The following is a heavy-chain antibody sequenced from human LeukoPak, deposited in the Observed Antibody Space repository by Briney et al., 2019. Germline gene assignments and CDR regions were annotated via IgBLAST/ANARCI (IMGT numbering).Heavy chain of an antibody. D-gene: IGHD2-21*01. J-gene: IGHJ4*02. CDR2: ISSSSTI. CDR1: GFTFSSYW. Sequence: GGSLRLSCAASGFTFSSYWMNWVRQAPGKGLEWVSYISSSSTIYYADSVKGRFTISRDNAKNSLYLQMNSLRAEDTAVYYCARDIPDYWGQGTLVTVSS. CDR3: ARDIPDY. V-gene: IGHV3-48*01.